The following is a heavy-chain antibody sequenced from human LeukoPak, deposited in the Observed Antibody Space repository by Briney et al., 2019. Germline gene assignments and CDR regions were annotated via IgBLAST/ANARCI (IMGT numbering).Heavy chain of an antibody. CDR2: INPNSGGT. J-gene: IGHJ4*02. CDR3: ARAGYYYATREYYFDY. Sequence: ASVKVSCKASGYTFTGYYMHWVRQAPGQGLEWMGWINPNSGGTDYAQKFQGRVTMTRDTSISTAYMELSRLRSDDTAVYYCARAGYYYATREYYFDYWGQGTLVTVSS. V-gene: IGHV1-2*02. CDR1: GYTFTGYY. D-gene: IGHD3-10*01.